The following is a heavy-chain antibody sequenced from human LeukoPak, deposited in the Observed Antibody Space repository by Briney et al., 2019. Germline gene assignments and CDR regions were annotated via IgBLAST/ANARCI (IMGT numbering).Heavy chain of an antibody. D-gene: IGHD6-13*01. CDR3: ARAKIAAAGMKVWVRGEYFQH. V-gene: IGHV1-8*01. CDR2: MNPNSGNT. J-gene: IGHJ1*01. Sequence: GASVKVSCKASGYTFTSYDINWVRQATGQGLEWMGWMNPNSGNTGYAQKFQGGVTMTRNTSISTAYMELSSLRSEDTAVYYCARAKIAAAGMKVWVRGEYFQHWGQGTLVTVSS. CDR1: GYTFTSYD.